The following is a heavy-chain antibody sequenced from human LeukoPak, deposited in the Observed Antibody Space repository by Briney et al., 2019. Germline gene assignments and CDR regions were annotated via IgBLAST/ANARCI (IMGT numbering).Heavy chain of an antibody. CDR1: GFTFRSYA. CDR2: ITDDASDK. Sequence: GGSLRLSCAASGFTFRSYAMHWVRRPPGKGLEWVALITDDASDKYYADSAKGRFTLSRDNSKNTMSLQMDSLRPADTAVYYCAKGFSGGSWAFNYWGQGTLVTVSS. D-gene: IGHD5-12*01. V-gene: IGHV3-30*18. J-gene: IGHJ4*02. CDR3: AKGFSGGSWAFNY.